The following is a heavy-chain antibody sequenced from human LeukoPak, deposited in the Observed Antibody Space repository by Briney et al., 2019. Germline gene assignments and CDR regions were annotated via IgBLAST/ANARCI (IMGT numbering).Heavy chain of an antibody. Sequence: GASVKVSCKASGYTFTIFHMHWVRQAPGQGLEWMGIINPSGGGTGYPQKFQGRVTMTSDTSMSTVYMELSSLRSEDTAVYYCARAPHSSAGDNFDYWGQGTLVTVFS. J-gene: IGHJ4*02. V-gene: IGHV1-46*01. CDR3: ARAPHSSAGDNFDY. CDR2: INPSGGGT. CDR1: GYTFTIFH. D-gene: IGHD2-15*01.